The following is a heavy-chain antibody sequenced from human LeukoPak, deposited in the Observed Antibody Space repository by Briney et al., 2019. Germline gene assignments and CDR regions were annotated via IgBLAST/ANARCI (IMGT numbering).Heavy chain of an antibody. CDR2: IVGSSSNI. D-gene: IGHD1-1*01. Sequence: GGSLRLSCTAPGFSFSKYSMNWVRQAPGKGLEWVSYIVGSSSNIYYADSVKGRFTISRDNAKNSLYLQMDSLRAEDTAVYYCATDSPETAAFDYWGQGTLVTVSS. J-gene: IGHJ4*02. CDR3: ATDSPETAAFDY. V-gene: IGHV3-48*04. CDR1: GFSFSKYS.